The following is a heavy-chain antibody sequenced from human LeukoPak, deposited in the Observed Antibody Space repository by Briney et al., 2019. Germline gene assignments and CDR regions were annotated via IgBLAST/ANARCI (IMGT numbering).Heavy chain of an antibody. D-gene: IGHD2-15*01. Sequence: GASVKVSCKASGGTFSSYAISWVRQAPGQGLEWMGGIIPIFGTANYAQKFQGRVTITADESTSTAYMELSSLRSEDTAVYYCARGGGYCSGGSCSNNWFDPWGQGTLVTVSS. V-gene: IGHV1-69*13. CDR3: ARGGGYCSGGSCSNNWFDP. CDR1: GGTFSSYA. J-gene: IGHJ5*02. CDR2: IIPIFGTA.